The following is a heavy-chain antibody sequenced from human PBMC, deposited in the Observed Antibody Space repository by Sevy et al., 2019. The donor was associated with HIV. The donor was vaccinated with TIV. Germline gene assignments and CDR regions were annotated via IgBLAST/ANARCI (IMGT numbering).Heavy chain of an antibody. J-gene: IGHJ5*02. Sequence: ASVKVSCKASGGTFSSYAISWVRQAPGQGLEWMGGIIPIFGTANYAQKFQGRVTITADESTSTAYMELSSLGSEDTAVYYCAGGYSGYDSDWFDPWGQGTLVTVSS. CDR1: GGTFSSYA. CDR2: IIPIFGTA. D-gene: IGHD5-12*01. V-gene: IGHV1-69*13. CDR3: AGGYSGYDSDWFDP.